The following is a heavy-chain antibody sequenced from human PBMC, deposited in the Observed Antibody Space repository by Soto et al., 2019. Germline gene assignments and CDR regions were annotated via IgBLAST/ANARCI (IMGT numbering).Heavy chain of an antibody. CDR1: GFTFSSYG. CDR2: ISYDGSNK. J-gene: IGHJ4*02. Sequence: SGGGVVQPGRSLRLSCAASGFTFSSYGMHWVRQAPGKGLEWVAVISYDGSNKYYADSVKGRFTISRDNSKNTLYLQMNSLRAEDTAVYYCEKETYSGPLDYWGQGTLVTVSS. CDR3: EKETYSGPLDY. D-gene: IGHD2-15*01. V-gene: IGHV3-30*18.